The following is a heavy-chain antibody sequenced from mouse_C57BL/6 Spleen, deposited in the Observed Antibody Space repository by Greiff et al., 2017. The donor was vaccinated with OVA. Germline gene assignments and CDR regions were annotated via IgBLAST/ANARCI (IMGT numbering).Heavy chain of an antibody. D-gene: IGHD2-2*01. CDR2: INYDGSST. V-gene: IGHV5-16*01. CDR1: GFTFSDYY. J-gene: IGHJ3*01. Sequence: EVHLVESEGGLVQPGSSMKLSCTASGFTFSDYYMAWVRQVPEKGLEWVANINYDGSSTYYLDSLKSRFIISRDNAKNILYLQMSSLKSEDTATYYCARDDYGYGWFAYWGQGTLVTVSA. CDR3: ARDDYGYGWFAY.